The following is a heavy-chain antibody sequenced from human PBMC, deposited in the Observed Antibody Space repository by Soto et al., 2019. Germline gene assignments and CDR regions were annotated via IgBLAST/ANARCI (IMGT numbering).Heavy chain of an antibody. D-gene: IGHD3-22*01. CDR2: IYGDDAK. CDR3: AHHITLITMIETEIWFDP. CDR1: GFSLSTSGVG. Sequence: QITLKESGPTLVKPTQNLTLTCTFSGFSLSTSGVGVGWIRQPPGKALEWLELIYGDDAKRYSPSLKNRLTIPKDTSKNQVFLTMTNMDPVDTSSYYCAHHITLITMIETEIWFDPWGQVTLVTDSS. J-gene: IGHJ5*02. V-gene: IGHV2-5*02.